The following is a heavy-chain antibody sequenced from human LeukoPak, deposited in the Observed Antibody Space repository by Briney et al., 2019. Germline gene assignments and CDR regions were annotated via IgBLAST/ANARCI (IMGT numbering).Heavy chain of an antibody. Sequence: GGPLRLPCAASGFTFSSYSMNWVRQAPGKGLEWVSSISSSSSYIYYADSVKGRFTISRDNAKNSLYLQMNSLRAEDTAVYYCARDDPQRGYSYGTSGYWGQGTLVTVSS. D-gene: IGHD5-18*01. J-gene: IGHJ4*02. V-gene: IGHV3-21*01. CDR2: ISSSSSYI. CDR1: GFTFSSYS. CDR3: ARDDPQRGYSYGTSGY.